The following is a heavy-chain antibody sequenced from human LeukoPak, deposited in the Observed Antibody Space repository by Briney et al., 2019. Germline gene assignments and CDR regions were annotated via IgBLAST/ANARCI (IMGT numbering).Heavy chain of an antibody. Sequence: SETLSLTCTVSGGSISSYYWSWIRQPAGKGLEWIGRIYTSGSTNYNPSLKSRVTMSVDTSKNQFSLKLSSVTAADTAVYYCARGRYSTSSFYYYYGMDVWGQGTTVTVSS. CDR1: GGSISSYY. D-gene: IGHD6-6*01. J-gene: IGHJ6*02. CDR2: IYTSGST. CDR3: ARGRYSTSSFYYYYGMDV. V-gene: IGHV4-4*07.